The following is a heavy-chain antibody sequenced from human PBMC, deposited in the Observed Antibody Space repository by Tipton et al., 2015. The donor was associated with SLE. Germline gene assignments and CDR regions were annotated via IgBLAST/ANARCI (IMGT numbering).Heavy chain of an antibody. J-gene: IGHJ5*01. V-gene: IGHV4-28*03. D-gene: IGHD3-10*01. CDR3: ARGKISRPSGSYYIASKRFDS. Sequence: TLSLTCDVSGYSIRSRHCWGWIRQSPRRGLEWIGYICHNVDTYYTPSLKGRVTMSEDTSKNQFSLQLSSVTAADTAVYYCARGKISRPSGSYYIASKRFDSWGQGVLVTVSS. CDR2: ICHNVDT. CDR1: GYSIRSRHC.